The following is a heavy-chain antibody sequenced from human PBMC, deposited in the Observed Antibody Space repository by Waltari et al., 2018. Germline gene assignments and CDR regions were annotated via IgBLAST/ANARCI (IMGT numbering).Heavy chain of an antibody. CDR3: VTVGSSIQAFDYFDN. J-gene: IGHJ4*02. CDR2: IYTSGST. Sequence: QVQLQESGPGLVKPSQTLSLTCSVSGVSITSGRHYWSWIRQPAGKGLEWIGHIYTSGSTKYNPSLKRRVTISVDTSKNQFSLRLSSVTAADTAVYYCVTVGSSIQAFDYFDNWGQGTLVTVSS. V-gene: IGHV4-61*02. CDR1: GVSITSGRHY. D-gene: IGHD3-3*02.